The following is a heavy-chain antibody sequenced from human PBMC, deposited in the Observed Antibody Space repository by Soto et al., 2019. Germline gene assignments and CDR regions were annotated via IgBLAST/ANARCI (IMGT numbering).Heavy chain of an antibody. J-gene: IGHJ4*02. CDR1: GGSFSGYY. Sequence: QVQLQQWGAGLLKPSETLSLTCAVYGGSFSGYYWTWIRQPPGTGREGIGEINHSGSTNYNPSLKDPVHISVDTSKNQFSLKLTSVTAADTAVYYCARDKITGLFDYWGQGTLVTVSS. CDR2: INHSGST. D-gene: IGHD2-8*02. V-gene: IGHV4-34*01. CDR3: ARDKITGLFDY.